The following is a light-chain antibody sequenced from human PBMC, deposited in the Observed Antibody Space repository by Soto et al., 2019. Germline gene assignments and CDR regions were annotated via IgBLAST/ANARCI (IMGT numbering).Light chain of an antibody. CDR3: QQYNSYSGA. J-gene: IGKJ2*01. CDR2: GAS. CDR1: QSVNSYY. Sequence: EIVLTQSPGTLSLSPGERATLSCRASQSVNSYYLAWYQQKPGQAPRLLLYGASRRATDIPDRFSGSGSGTDFTLTISRLEPEDFATYYCQQYNSYSGAFGQGTKLEIK. V-gene: IGKV3-20*01.